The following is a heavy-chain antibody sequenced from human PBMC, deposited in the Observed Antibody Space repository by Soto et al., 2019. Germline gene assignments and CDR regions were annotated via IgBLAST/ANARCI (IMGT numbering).Heavy chain of an antibody. J-gene: IGHJ6*02. D-gene: IGHD6-13*01. CDR2: IDWDDDK. CDR1: GFSLSTSGMC. CDR3: ARIEKRLLAAAGTYYYYYGMDV. V-gene: IGHV2-70*01. Sequence: ESGPTLVNPTQTLTLTCTFSGFSLSTSGMCVSWIRQPPGKALEWLALIDWDDDKYYSTSLKTRLTISKDTSKNQVVLTLTNMDPVDTATYYCARIEKRLLAAAGTYYYYYGMDVLGQGTTVTVSS.